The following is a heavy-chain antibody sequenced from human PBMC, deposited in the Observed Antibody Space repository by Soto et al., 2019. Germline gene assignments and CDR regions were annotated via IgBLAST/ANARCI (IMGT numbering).Heavy chain of an antibody. CDR3: AKDRVFFDSSGSLGY. D-gene: IGHD3-22*01. CDR1: GFTFSSYA. V-gene: IGHV3-23*01. Sequence: GGSLRLSCAASGFTFSSYAMSWVRQAAGKGREWVSATSGRGGSTYYADSVKGRFTISRDNSKNTLYLQMNSLRAEDTAVYYCAKDRVFFDSSGSLGYWGQGTLVTVSS. CDR2: TSGRGGST. J-gene: IGHJ4*02.